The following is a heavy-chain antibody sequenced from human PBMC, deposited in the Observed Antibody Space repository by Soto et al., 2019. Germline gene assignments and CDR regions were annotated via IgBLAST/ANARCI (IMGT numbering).Heavy chain of an antibody. CDR1: GYTFTSYG. CDR2: ISAYNGNT. CDR3: ATPAPGAAGTYFDY. D-gene: IGHD6-13*01. J-gene: IGHJ4*02. Sequence: ASVKVSCKXSGYTFTSYGISWVRQAPGQGLEWMGWISAYNGNTNYAQKLQGRVTMTTDTSTSTAYMELRSLRSDDTAVYYCATPAPGAAGTYFDYWGQGTLVTVSS. V-gene: IGHV1-18*04.